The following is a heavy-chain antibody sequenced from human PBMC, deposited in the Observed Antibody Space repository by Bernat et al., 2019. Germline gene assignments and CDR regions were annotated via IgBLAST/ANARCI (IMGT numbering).Heavy chain of an antibody. J-gene: IGHJ5*02. CDR3: ARERKRPPYNWFDP. V-gene: IGHV4-30-2*01. CDR1: GGSISSGGYS. Sequence: QVQLQESGPGLVKPSQTLSLTCTVSGGSISSGGYSWSWIRQPPGKGLEWIGYIYHSGSTYYNPSLKSRVTISVDRSKNQFSLKLSSVTAADTAVYYCARERKRPPYNWFDPWGQGTLVTVSS. CDR2: IYHSGST. D-gene: IGHD6-25*01.